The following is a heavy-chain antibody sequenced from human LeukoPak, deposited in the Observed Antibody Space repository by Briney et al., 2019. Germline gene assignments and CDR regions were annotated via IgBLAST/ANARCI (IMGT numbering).Heavy chain of an antibody. Sequence: GASVKVSCKASGYTFTGYYMHWVRQAPGQGLEWMGWINPNSGGTNYAQKFQGRVTMTRDTSISTAYMELSRLRSDDTAVYYCARESTLLKYSSSSFAYWGQGTLVTVSS. CDR1: GYTFTGYY. J-gene: IGHJ4*02. V-gene: IGHV1-2*02. D-gene: IGHD6-6*01. CDR3: ARESTLLKYSSSSFAY. CDR2: INPNSGGT.